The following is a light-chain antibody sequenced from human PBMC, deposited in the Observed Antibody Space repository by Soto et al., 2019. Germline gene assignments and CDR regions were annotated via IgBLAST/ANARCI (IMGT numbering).Light chain of an antibody. CDR2: DAS. CDR1: QSVSRF. J-gene: IGKJ5*01. Sequence: ETVLTQSPATLSLSPGERATLSCRASQSVSRFLAWYQQKPGQAPRLLIYDASSRATGIPARFSGSGSGTDFTLTISSLEPEVFAVYYCQQRGNWPPITFGQGTRLHIK. V-gene: IGKV3-11*01. CDR3: QQRGNWPPIT.